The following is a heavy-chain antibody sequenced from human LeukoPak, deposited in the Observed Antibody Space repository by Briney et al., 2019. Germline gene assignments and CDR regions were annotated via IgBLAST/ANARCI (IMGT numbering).Heavy chain of an antibody. CDR3: ARDGGYYYFDY. D-gene: IGHD1-26*01. CDR2: ISGSGGST. Sequence: GGSLRLSCAASGFTFSSYAMSWVRQAPGKGLEWVSAISGSGGSTYYADSVKGRFTISRDNSKNTLYLQMHSLRAEDTAVYYCARDGGYYYFDYWGQGTLVTVSS. J-gene: IGHJ4*02. CDR1: GFTFSSYA. V-gene: IGHV3-23*01.